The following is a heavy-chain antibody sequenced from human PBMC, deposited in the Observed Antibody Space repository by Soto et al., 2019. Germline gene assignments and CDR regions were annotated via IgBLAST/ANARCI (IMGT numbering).Heavy chain of an antibody. CDR1: GGSISSSTYH. V-gene: IGHV4-39*01. D-gene: IGHD2-2*01. CDR3: ARHAAYCASTSCYVRWFAP. CDR2: IYYSGNT. J-gene: IGHJ5*02. Sequence: SGTLSLTGIVSGGSISSSTYHWGWIRQPPWKGLEWIGGIYYSGNTYYNPSLESRVTILADTSKNQFSLKVNSVTAADTAVYYCARHAAYCASTSCYVRWFAPWGQGTLVTVSS.